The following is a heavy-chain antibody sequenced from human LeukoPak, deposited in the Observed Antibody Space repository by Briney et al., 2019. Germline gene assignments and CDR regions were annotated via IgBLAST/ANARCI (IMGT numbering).Heavy chain of an antibody. V-gene: IGHV4-59*12. CDR3: ASHSGGYAY. CDR1: GGSISSYY. CDR2: VYYSGGT. Sequence: SETLSLTCTVSGGSISSYYWSWIRQPPRKGLEWIGYVYYSGGTYYNPSLKSRVTISVDTSKNQFSLKLSSVTAADTAVYYCASHSGGYAYWGQGTLVTVSS. D-gene: IGHD5-12*01. J-gene: IGHJ4*02.